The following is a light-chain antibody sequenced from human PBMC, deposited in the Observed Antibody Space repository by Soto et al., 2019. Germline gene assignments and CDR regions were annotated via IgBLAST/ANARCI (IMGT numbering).Light chain of an antibody. J-gene: IGKJ1*01. Sequence: TQSPSTLSASVGDRVTTTCRASQSISTWLAWYQQEPGKAPKLLIHKASSLQSGVPSRFSGSGSGTDFTLTISSLHPDDFATYYCQQYIDWPPGTFGQGTKVDIK. CDR2: KAS. V-gene: IGKV1-5*03. CDR3: QQYIDWPPGT. CDR1: QSISTW.